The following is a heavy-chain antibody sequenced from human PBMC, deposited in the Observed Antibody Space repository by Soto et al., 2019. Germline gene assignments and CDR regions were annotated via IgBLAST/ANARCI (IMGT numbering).Heavy chain of an antibody. CDR3: ARRGSGSYSDY. V-gene: IGHV4-39*01. J-gene: IGHJ4*02. CDR1: GGSISSSSYY. Sequence: PSETLSLTCTVSGGSISSSSYYWGWIRQPPGKGLEWIGSIYYSGSTYYNPSLKSRVTISVDTSKNQFSLELSSVTAAVTAVYYCARRGSGSYSDYWGQGTLVTVSS. CDR2: IYYSGST. D-gene: IGHD3-10*01.